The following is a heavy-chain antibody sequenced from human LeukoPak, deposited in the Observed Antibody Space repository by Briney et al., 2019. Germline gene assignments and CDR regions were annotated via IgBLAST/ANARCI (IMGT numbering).Heavy chain of an antibody. CDR3: TRQGQGYCSSTSCYGVDC. V-gene: IGHV7-4-1*02. Sequence: GASVKVSCKASGYTFTSYAMNWGRQAPGQGLEWMGWINTNTGNPTYAQGFTGRFVFSLDTYVSTAYLQISSLKAEDTAVYYCTRQGQGYCSSTSCYGVDCWGQGTLVTVSS. D-gene: IGHD2-2*01. CDR1: GYTFTSYA. CDR2: INTNTGNP. J-gene: IGHJ4*02.